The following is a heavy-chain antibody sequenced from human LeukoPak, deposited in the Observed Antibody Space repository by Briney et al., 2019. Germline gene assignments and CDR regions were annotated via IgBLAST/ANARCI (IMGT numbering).Heavy chain of an antibody. CDR1: GFTFRTYA. J-gene: IGHJ4*02. Sequence: GGSLRLSCAASGFTFRTYAMSWVRQAPGKGLEWVSRISDSGDGTYYAESVKGRFTISRDNSKNTVFLQMNSLRADDTAKYYCVKDKAPGSWHTPSDFWGQGTLVTVSS. V-gene: IGHV3-23*01. D-gene: IGHD6-13*01. CDR2: ISDSGDGT. CDR3: VKDKAPGSWHTPSDF.